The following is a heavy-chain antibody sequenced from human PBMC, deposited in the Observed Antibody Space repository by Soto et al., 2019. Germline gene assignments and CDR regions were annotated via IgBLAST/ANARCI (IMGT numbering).Heavy chain of an antibody. Sequence: QVQLVQSGAEVKKPGSSVKVSCKASGGTFSPYTINWVRQAPGQGLEWMGRIIPFHGVTNYAQKFQARVTITADKSTSTASMELSGLRFEATAMYYWTIDWEITVSPWSFGGFWGRGTLVSVSS. CDR1: GGTFSPYT. D-gene: IGHD3-10*01. CDR2: IIPFHGVT. V-gene: IGHV1-69*08. CDR3: TIDWEITVSPWSFGGF. J-gene: IGHJ4*02.